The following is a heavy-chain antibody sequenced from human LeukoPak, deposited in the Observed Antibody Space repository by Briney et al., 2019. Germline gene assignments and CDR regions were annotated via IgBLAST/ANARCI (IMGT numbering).Heavy chain of an antibody. CDR3: AMLHIKFRRDWFDP. Sequence: PGGSLRLSCAASDFTFSSYEMNWVRQAPGKGLEWVSYISSSGSTIYYADSVKGRFTISRDNGKNSLDLQMNSLRAERTYVYYCAMLHIKFRRDWFDPWGQGTLVTVSS. D-gene: IGHD2-15*01. J-gene: IGHJ5*02. CDR2: ISSSGSTI. CDR1: DFTFSSYE. V-gene: IGHV3-48*03.